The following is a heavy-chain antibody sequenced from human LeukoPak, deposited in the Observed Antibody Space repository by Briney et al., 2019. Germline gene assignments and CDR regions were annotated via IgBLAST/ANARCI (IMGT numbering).Heavy chain of an antibody. Sequence: GGSLRLSCAASGFTVSSNYMSWVRQAPGKGLEWVSVIYSGGSTYYADSVKGRFTISRDNSKNTLYLQMNSLRAEDTAAYYCARDMGSGSYYRSQIYGMDVWGQGTTVTVSS. CDR1: GFTVSSNY. V-gene: IGHV3-53*01. D-gene: IGHD3-10*01. CDR2: IYSGGST. CDR3: ARDMGSGSYYRSQIYGMDV. J-gene: IGHJ6*02.